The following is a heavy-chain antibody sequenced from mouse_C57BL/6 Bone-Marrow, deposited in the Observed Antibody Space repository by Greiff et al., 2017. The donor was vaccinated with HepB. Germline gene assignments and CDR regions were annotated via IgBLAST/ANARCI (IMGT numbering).Heavy chain of an antibody. CDR3: ARRRTAQGDY. V-gene: IGHV1-64*01. Sequence: VQLQQPGAELVKTGASVKLSCKASGYTFTSYWMHWVKQRPGQGLEWIGMIHPNSGSTNYNEKFKSKATLTVDKSSSTAYMQLSSLTSEDSAVYYCARRRTAQGDYWGQGTTLTVSS. CDR1: GYTFTSYW. CDR2: IHPNSGST. D-gene: IGHD3-2*02. J-gene: IGHJ2*01.